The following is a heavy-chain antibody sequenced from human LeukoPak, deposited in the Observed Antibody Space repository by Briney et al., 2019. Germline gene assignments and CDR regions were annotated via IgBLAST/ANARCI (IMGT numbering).Heavy chain of an antibody. CDR2: ISSSGSTI. CDR1: EFTFSSYE. J-gene: IGHJ4*02. V-gene: IGHV3-48*03. Sequence: GGSLRLSCAASEFTFSSYEMNWVRQAPGKGLEWVSYISSSGSTIYYADSVKGRFTISRDNAKNSLYLQMNSLRAEDTAVYYCASDVWFGELFDYWGQGTLVTVSS. D-gene: IGHD3-10*01. CDR3: ASDVWFGELFDY.